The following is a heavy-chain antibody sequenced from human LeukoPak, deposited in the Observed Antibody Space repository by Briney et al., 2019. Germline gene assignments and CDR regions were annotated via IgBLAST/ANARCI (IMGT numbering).Heavy chain of an antibody. CDR2: VWSDGTTK. D-gene: IGHD3-9*01. J-gene: IGHJ4*02. CDR1: GFTFSNYG. V-gene: IGHV3-33*01. CDR3: ARGHYYTDMLTNYWVRYFDY. Sequence: GRSLRLSCAASGFTFSNYGMHWIRQAPGKGLEWVAVVWSDGTTKNYADSVKGRFTISRDNSKNTLYMQMTSLRAEATAVYYCARGHYYTDMLTNYWVRYFDYWGQGTLVTVSS.